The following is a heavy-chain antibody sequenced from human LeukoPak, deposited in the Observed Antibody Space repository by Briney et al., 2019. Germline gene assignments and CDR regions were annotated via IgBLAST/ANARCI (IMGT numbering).Heavy chain of an antibody. CDR1: GFTFSSYS. Sequence: PGGSLRLSRAASGFTFSSYSMNWVRQAPGKGLEWVSSISSSSSYIYYADSVKGRFTISRDNAKNSLYLQMNSLRAEDTAVYYCAKDWRDYYDSSGYDAFDIWGQGTMVTVSS. CDR3: AKDWRDYYDSSGYDAFDI. CDR2: ISSSSSYI. D-gene: IGHD3-22*01. V-gene: IGHV3-21*01. J-gene: IGHJ3*02.